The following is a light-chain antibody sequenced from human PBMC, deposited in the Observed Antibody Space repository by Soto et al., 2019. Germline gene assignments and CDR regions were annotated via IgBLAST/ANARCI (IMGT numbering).Light chain of an antibody. V-gene: IGKV3-20*01. Sequence: EIVMTPSPDTLSVSPGERATLYCRATQSVSSNLAWYQQKPGQAPRLLIYGASTRATGIPARFSGSGSGTDFTLTISRLEPEDFAVYYCQQYGSSPRTFGQGTKVDIK. J-gene: IGKJ1*01. CDR3: QQYGSSPRT. CDR2: GAS. CDR1: QSVSSN.